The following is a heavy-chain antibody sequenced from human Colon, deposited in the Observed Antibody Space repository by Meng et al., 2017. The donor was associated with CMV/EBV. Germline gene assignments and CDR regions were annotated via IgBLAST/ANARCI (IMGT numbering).Heavy chain of an antibody. D-gene: IGHD3-10*01. CDR2: VYISGNT. J-gene: IGHJ4*02. CDR3: ARDSNLSGLAY. Sequence: QVQPRESGPGLVKPSATLSLTCTVSGASITSYYWSWIRQPAGKGLEWIGRVYISGNTNYNPSLKSRVTMSIDTSKNQLSLNIRSVTAADTAVYYCARDSNLSGLAYWGQGTLVTVSS. CDR1: GASITSYY. V-gene: IGHV4-4*07.